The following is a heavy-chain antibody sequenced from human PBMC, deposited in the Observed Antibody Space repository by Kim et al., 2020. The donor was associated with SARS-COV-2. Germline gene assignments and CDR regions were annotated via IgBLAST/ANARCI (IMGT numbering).Heavy chain of an antibody. CDR1: GGSISSYY. Sequence: SETLSLTCTVSGGSISSYYWSWIRQPPGKGLEWIGYIYYSGSTNYNPSLKSRVTISVDTSKNQFSLKLSSVTAADTAVYYCAREPYGSGSYGFDYWGQGTLGTVSS. D-gene: IGHD3-10*01. CDR2: IYYSGST. CDR3: AREPYGSGSYGFDY. V-gene: IGHV4-59*01. J-gene: IGHJ4*02.